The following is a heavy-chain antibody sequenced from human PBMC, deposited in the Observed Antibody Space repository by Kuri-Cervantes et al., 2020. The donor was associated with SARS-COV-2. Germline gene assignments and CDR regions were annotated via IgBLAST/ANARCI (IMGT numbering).Heavy chain of an antibody. J-gene: IGHJ6*02. V-gene: IGHV3-74*01. Sequence: GGSLRLSCAASGFTFSAYWMHWVRHAPGKGLVWVSHIDGDGTSIGYADSVKGRFTTSRDNAKGTLYLQMNSLRAEDTAMYYCARGDGMDVWGQGTTVTVSS. CDR1: GFTFSAYW. CDR2: IDGDGTSI. CDR3: ARGDGMDV.